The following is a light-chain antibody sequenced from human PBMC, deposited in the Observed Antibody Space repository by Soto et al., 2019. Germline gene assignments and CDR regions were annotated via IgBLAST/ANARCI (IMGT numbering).Light chain of an antibody. CDR2: SNN. J-gene: IGLJ1*01. CDR3: AAWDDSLNGFYV. Sequence: QPVLTQPPSASGTPGQRVTLSCSGSSSNIGSNTVNWYQQLPGTAPKLLIYSNNQRPSGVPDRFSGSKSGTSASLAISGLQSEDEADYYCAAWDDSLNGFYVFGTGTKVTVL. V-gene: IGLV1-44*01. CDR1: SSNIGSNT.